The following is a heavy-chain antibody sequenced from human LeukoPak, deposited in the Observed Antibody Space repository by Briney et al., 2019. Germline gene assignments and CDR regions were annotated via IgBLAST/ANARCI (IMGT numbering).Heavy chain of an antibody. Sequence: PSETLSLTCTVSGGSISSSSYYWGWIRQPPGKGLEWIGSIYFSGSTYYNPSLKSRVTISVDTSKNQFSLDLSSVTAADTAVYYCARRRDEAATAAGYYHMDVWGKGTTVTVSS. J-gene: IGHJ6*03. CDR3: ARRRDEAATAAGYYHMDV. V-gene: IGHV4-39*07. CDR1: GGSISSSSYY. CDR2: IYFSGST. D-gene: IGHD3-22*01.